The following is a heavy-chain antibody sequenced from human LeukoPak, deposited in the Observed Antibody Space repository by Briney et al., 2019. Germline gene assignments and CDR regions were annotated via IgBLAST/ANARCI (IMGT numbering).Heavy chain of an antibody. CDR2: INPNSGGT. D-gene: IGHD2-2*01. CDR3: ARLGVVPADF. CDR1: GYTFTSSG. Sequence: ASVKVSCKASGYTFTSSGISWVRQAPGQGLEWMGWINPNSGGTNYAQKFQGRVTMTRGTSISTAYMELSRLRSDDTAVYYCARLGVVPADFWGQGTLVTVSS. J-gene: IGHJ4*02. V-gene: IGHV1-2*02.